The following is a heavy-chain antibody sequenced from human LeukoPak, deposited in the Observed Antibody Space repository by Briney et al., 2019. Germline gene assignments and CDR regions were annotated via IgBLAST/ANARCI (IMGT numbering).Heavy chain of an antibody. D-gene: IGHD3-10*01. Sequence: PSETLSLTCTVSGGSISSYYWTWIRQPPGKGLEWIGEVNHSGGTNYNPSLRSRVTVSADTSKNQFSLTLTSVTAADTAVYYCARRLRDTMIRGVKPLDYWGQGILVTVSS. CDR3: ARRLRDTMIRGVKPLDY. CDR1: GGSISSYY. CDR2: VNHSGGT. V-gene: IGHV4-34*01. J-gene: IGHJ4*02.